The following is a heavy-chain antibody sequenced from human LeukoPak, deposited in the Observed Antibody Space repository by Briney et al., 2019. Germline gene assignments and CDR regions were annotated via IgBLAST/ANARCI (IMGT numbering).Heavy chain of an antibody. V-gene: IGHV1-2*02. Sequence: GASVKVSCKASGYTFTDYYIHWVRQAPGQGLEWMGWINPNSGGTNYTQKFQGRVTMTRDTSISAAYMELIRLRSDDTAMYYCARYITVAGTEFDYWGQGTLVTVFS. CDR3: ARYITVAGTEFDY. D-gene: IGHD6-19*01. J-gene: IGHJ4*02. CDR2: INPNSGGT. CDR1: GYTFTDYY.